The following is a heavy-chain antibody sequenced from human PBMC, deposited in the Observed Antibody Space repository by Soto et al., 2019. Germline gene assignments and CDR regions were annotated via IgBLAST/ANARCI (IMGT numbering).Heavy chain of an antibody. V-gene: IGHV1-18*01. CDR1: GYTFTSYG. D-gene: IGHD5-18*01. CDR2: ISAYNGNT. Sequence: ASVKVSCKASGYTFTSYGISWVRQAPGQGLEWMGWISAYNGNTNYAQKLQGRVTMTTDTSTSTAYMELRSLRSDDTAVYYCATAYSGYSYGPNPNFDYWGQGTLVTVSS. J-gene: IGHJ4*02. CDR3: ATAYSGYSYGPNPNFDY.